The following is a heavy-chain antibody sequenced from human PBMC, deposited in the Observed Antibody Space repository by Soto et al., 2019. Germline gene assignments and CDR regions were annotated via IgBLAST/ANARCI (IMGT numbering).Heavy chain of an antibody. CDR3: AAVQGGGATFHF. Sequence: ASVRVSYRASGYTFTDYLLHWVRQAPGQGLEWMGWVNPNSGGTSYAQKFKDWVTMTRDTSINTAYMELRRLRSDDTAVYYCAAVQGGGATFHFRGPGTLVTVSS. CDR1: GYTFTDYL. J-gene: IGHJ4*02. V-gene: IGHV1-2*04. D-gene: IGHD1-26*01. CDR2: VNPNSGGT.